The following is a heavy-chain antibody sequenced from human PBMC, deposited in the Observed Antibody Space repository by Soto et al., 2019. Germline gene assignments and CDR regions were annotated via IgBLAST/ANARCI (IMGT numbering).Heavy chain of an antibody. V-gene: IGHV1-18*01. Sequence: ASVKVSCKASGYTFTSYGISWVRQAPGQGLEWMGWISGYNGKTQYAQKLQGRVTMTTDTSTSTAYMELGSLTSDDTAVYYCARDFTGWPPDGVDSWGQGTLVTVSS. D-gene: IGHD3-16*01. CDR2: ISGYNGKT. J-gene: IGHJ4*02. CDR3: ARDFTGWPPDGVDS. CDR1: GYTFTSYG.